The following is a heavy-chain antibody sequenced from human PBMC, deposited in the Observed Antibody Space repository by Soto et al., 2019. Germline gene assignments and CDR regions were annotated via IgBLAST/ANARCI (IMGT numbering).Heavy chain of an antibody. CDR3: AKDQGSSGYGPLDY. Sequence: GGSLRLSCAASGFTFSSYGMHWVRQAPGKGLEWVAVISYDGSNKYYADSVKGRFTISRDNSKNTLYLQMNSLRAGDTAVYYCAKDQGSSGYGPLDYWGQGTLVTVSS. CDR2: ISYDGSNK. J-gene: IGHJ4*02. D-gene: IGHD3-22*01. CDR1: GFTFSSYG. V-gene: IGHV3-30*18.